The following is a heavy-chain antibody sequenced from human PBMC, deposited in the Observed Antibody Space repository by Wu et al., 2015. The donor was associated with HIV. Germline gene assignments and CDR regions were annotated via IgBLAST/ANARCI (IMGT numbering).Heavy chain of an antibody. CDR2: ISAYNGNT. D-gene: IGHD1-1*01. J-gene: IGHJ6*03. CDR3: AKKKNWNIEYYYYYYMDV. V-gene: IGHV1-18*01. Sequence: QVQLVQSGAEVKKPGASVKVSCKASGYTFTSYGISWVRQAPGQGLEWMGWISAYNGNTNYAQKLQGRVTMTTDTSTSTAYMELSRLRSDDXAVYYCAKKKNWNIEYYYYYYMDVVGTKGPRSPSP. CDR1: GYTFTSYG.